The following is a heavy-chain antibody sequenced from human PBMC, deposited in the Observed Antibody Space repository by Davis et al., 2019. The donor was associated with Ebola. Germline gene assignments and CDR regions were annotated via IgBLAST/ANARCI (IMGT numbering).Heavy chain of an antibody. D-gene: IGHD5-18*01. J-gene: IGHJ4*02. CDR3: AEDVDTAMV. CDR1: GYSFTSYG. Sequence: AASVKVSCKASGYSFTSYGISWVRQTPGQGLEWMGWISAYNGNTNYAQKFQGRVTITADKSTSTAYMELSSLRSEDTAVYYCAEDVDTAMVWGQGTLVTVSS. CDR2: ISAYNGNT. V-gene: IGHV1-18*01.